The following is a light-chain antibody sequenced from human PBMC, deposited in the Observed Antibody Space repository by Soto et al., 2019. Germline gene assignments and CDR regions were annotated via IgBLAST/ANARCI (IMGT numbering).Light chain of an antibody. Sequence: DIQMTQSPSSLSASVGDSVTITCRASQSIRIYLNWYQLQPGKAPNLLMYGASYLKSGVPTRCSGSGSGTDFALTSSSLQPEDFATYYCQQFNNYPITFGQGTRLEIK. V-gene: IGKV1-39*01. J-gene: IGKJ5*01. CDR1: QSIRIY. CDR3: QQFNNYPIT. CDR2: GAS.